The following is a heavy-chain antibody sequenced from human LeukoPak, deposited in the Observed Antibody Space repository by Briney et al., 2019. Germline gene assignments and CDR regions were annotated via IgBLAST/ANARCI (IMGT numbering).Heavy chain of an antibody. V-gene: IGHV3-48*01. Sequence: PGGSLRLSCAASGFTFSSYSMNWVRQAPGRGLEWVSYISSSSSTIYYADSVKGRFTISRDNAKNSLYLQMNSLRAEDTAVYYCARSLTLDYWGQGTLVTVSS. CDR1: GFTFSSYS. J-gene: IGHJ4*02. CDR3: ARSLTLDY. CDR2: ISSSSSTI. D-gene: IGHD3-9*01.